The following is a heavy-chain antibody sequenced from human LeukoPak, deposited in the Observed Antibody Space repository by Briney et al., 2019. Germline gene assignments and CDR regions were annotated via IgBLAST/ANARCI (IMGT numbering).Heavy chain of an antibody. V-gene: IGHV4-39*01. Sequence: SETLSLTCTVSGGSISSSSYYWGWIRQPPVKGLEWIGSIYYSGSTYYNPSLKSRVTISVDTSKNQFSLKLSSVTAADTAVYYCASSYSSGWSHDYWGQGTLVTVSS. D-gene: IGHD6-19*01. CDR2: IYYSGST. CDR1: GGSISSSSYY. CDR3: ASSYSSGWSHDY. J-gene: IGHJ4*02.